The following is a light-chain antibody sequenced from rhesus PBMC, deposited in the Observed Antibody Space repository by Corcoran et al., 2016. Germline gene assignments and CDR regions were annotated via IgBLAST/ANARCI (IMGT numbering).Light chain of an antibody. CDR1: QGISSY. CDR3: QQRNSYPYS. Sequence: DIQLTQSPSSLSASVGDRVTITCRASQGISSYLAWYQQKSGKAPKLLIYDASNLQSGVPSRLRGSGSGTQFTLTIRSLQPEDFATYYCQQRNSYPYSFGQGTKVEIK. CDR2: DAS. V-gene: IGKV1-38*01. J-gene: IGKJ2*01.